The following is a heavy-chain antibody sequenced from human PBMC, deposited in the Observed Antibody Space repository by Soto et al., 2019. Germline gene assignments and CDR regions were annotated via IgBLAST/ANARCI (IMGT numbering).Heavy chain of an antibody. CDR2: IYSSGST. J-gene: IGHJ4*02. Sequence: PSETLSLTCTVSGGSISSYYWSWIRQHPGKGLEWIGYIYSSGSTNYNPSLQSRVTISVDTSKNQFSLKLSSVPDSATAVYYCARVGYYYDSSGYYGIWFNYWHQGTMFAVCS. V-gene: IGHV4-59*01. D-gene: IGHD3-22*01. CDR3: ARVGYYYDSSGYYGIWFNY. CDR1: GGSISSYY.